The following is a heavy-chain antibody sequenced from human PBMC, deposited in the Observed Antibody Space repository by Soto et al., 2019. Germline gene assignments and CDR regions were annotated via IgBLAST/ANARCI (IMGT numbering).Heavy chain of an antibody. J-gene: IGHJ4*02. V-gene: IGHV1-3*01. CDR3: ARGPGGPDGPGDY. CDR1: GYTFTSYA. D-gene: IGHD2-15*01. Sequence: QVQLVQSGAEVKKPGASVKVSCKASGYTFTSYAMHWVRQAPGQRPEWMGWINAGNGNTKYSQKFQGRVTITRDTSASTAYMELTSLRSEDTALYYCARGPGGPDGPGDYWGQGTLVTVSS. CDR2: INAGNGNT.